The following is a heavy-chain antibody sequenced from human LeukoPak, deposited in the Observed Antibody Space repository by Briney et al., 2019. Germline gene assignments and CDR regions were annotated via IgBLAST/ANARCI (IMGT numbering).Heavy chain of an antibody. Sequence: GGSLRLSCAASGFTVSSNYMGWVRQAPGKGLQWVSVIYSGGTTYYADSVKGRSTISRDNSKNTLFLQMNSLRAEDMAVYYCARDQDAWDAFDIWGQGTMVTVSS. CDR1: GFTVSSNY. CDR2: IYSGGTT. J-gene: IGHJ3*02. CDR3: ARDQDAWDAFDI. V-gene: IGHV3-66*02.